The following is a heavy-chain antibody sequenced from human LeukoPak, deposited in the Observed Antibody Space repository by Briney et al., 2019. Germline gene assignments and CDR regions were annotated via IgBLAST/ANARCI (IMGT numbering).Heavy chain of an antibody. CDR1: DYSISSGDYY. Sequence: PSETLSLTCTVSDYSISSGDYYWSWIRQPPGKGLEWIGYIYYSGSTYYDPSLKSRVTISVDTSKNQFSLKLSSVTAADTAVYYCASDTNYDFWSGSPGGAFDIWGQGTMVTVSS. CDR3: ASDTNYDFWSGSPGGAFDI. D-gene: IGHD3-3*01. CDR2: IYYSGST. V-gene: IGHV4-30-4*08. J-gene: IGHJ3*02.